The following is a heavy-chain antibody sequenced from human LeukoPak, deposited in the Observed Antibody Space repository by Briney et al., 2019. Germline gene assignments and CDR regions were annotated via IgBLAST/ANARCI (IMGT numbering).Heavy chain of an antibody. D-gene: IGHD5-18*01. CDR1: GFTFSSYA. CDR2: ISDYGGNT. CDR3: ATPPSSGFSYSYVGY. Sequence: VGTLRLSCAAPGFTFSSYAMHWVRQAPGTGLEYVSTISDYGGNTYYANSVKGRFTISRDNTKNTLYLQMGSLRDEDMAADYCATPPSSGFSYSYVGYWGQRTLLPVFS. J-gene: IGHJ4*02. V-gene: IGHV3-64*01.